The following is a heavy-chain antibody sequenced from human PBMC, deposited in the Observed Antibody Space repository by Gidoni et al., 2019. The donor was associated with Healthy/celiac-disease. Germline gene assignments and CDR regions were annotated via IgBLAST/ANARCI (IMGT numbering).Heavy chain of an antibody. Sequence: HVQLVQSGAEVKKPGASVKVSCTASGYTFTGYYMHWVRQAPGQGLEWMGWINPNSGGTNYAQKFQGWVTMTRDTSISTAYMELSRLRSDDTAVYYCARSGYDSSGLYYYYYMDVWGKGTTVTVSS. CDR1: GYTFTGYY. J-gene: IGHJ6*03. D-gene: IGHD5-12*01. V-gene: IGHV1-2*04. CDR3: ARSGYDSSGLYYYYYMDV. CDR2: INPNSGGT.